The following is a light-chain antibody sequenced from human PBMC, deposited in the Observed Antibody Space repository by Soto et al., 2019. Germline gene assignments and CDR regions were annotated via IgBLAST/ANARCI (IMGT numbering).Light chain of an antibody. J-gene: IGKJ4*01. CDR3: HQYGSSPLT. CDR1: QSVSSSY. CDR2: GAS. V-gene: IGKV3-20*01. Sequence: EIVLSQSPGTLSLSPGERATLSCRASQSVSSSYLAWYQQKPGQAPRLLIYGASSRATGIPDRFSDSGSGTDFTLTISRLEPEDFAVYYCHQYGSSPLTFGGGNKVEIK.